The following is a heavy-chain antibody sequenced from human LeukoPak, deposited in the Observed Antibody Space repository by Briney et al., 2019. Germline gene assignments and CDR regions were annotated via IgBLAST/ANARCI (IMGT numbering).Heavy chain of an antibody. V-gene: IGHV3-7*01. J-gene: IGHJ4*02. CDR3: ATDLSYTSSWSDY. Sequence: GGSLRLSCAASGFTFSSYWMSWVRQAPGKGLEWVANIKQDGSEKYYVDSVKGRFTISRDNAKNSLYLQVNSLRAEDTAVYYCATDLSYTSSWSDYWGQGTLVTVSS. D-gene: IGHD6-13*01. CDR2: IKQDGSEK. CDR1: GFTFSSYW.